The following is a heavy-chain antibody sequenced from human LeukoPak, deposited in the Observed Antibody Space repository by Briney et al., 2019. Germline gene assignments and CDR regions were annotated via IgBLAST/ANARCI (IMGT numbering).Heavy chain of an antibody. D-gene: IGHD6-13*01. CDR1: GGSFSNYY. CDR2: INHSGST. V-gene: IGHV4-34*01. Sequence: PSETLSLTCTVSGGSFSNYYWSWIRQPPGKGLEWIGEINHSGSTNYNPSLKSRVTISVDTSKNQFSLKLSSVTAADTAVYYCARSYSSSWYRSWFDPWGQGTLVTVSS. CDR3: ARSYSSSWYRSWFDP. J-gene: IGHJ5*02.